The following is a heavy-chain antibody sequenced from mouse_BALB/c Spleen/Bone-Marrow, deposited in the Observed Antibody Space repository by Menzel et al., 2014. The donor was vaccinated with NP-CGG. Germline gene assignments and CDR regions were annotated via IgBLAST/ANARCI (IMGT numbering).Heavy chain of an antibody. Sequence: VKLMESGAELAKPGASVKMSCKASGYTFTSYWMHWVKQRPGQGLEWIGYINPSTGYTEYNQKFKDKATLTADKPSSTAYMQLSSLTSEDSAVYYCARSGDYGGFDYWGQGTTLTVSS. V-gene: IGHV1-7*01. CDR3: ARSGDYGGFDY. D-gene: IGHD2-4*01. J-gene: IGHJ2*01. CDR1: GYTFTSYW. CDR2: INPSTGYT.